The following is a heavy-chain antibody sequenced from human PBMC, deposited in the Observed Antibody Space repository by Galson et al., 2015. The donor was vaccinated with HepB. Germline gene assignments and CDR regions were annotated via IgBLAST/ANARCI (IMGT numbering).Heavy chain of an antibody. Sequence: SVKVSCKASGYTFTSYGLHWVRQTAGQRPEWMGWINAGNGHTKYSEKFQARVTFTRDTSANTAYMELSSLRFEDTAVFYCARSEADSNISYRGAYYYFYGMDVWGQGTTVTVSS. CDR1: GYTFTSYG. CDR2: INAGNGHT. CDR3: ARSEADSNISYRGAYYYFYGMDV. V-gene: IGHV1-3*01. J-gene: IGHJ6*02. D-gene: IGHD1-26*01.